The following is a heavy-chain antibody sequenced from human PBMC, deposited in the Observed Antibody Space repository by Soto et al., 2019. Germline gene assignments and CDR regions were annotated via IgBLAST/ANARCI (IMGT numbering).Heavy chain of an antibody. Sequence: GGSLRLSCAASGFTFSSYAMRWVRQAPGKGLEWVSAITSSGGSTYYPDSVQGRFTISRDKSITTAFPQWRGLKASDTAMYYCARPDYTQDVWYHTYDIWGQGTMVTVSS. V-gene: IGHV3-23*01. CDR3: ARPDYTQDVWYHTYDI. CDR1: GFTFSSYA. D-gene: IGHD3-3*01. CDR2: ITSSGGST. J-gene: IGHJ3*02.